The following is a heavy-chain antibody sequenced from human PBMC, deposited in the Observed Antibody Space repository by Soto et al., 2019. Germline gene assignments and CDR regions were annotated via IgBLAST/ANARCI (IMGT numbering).Heavy chain of an antibody. D-gene: IGHD2-21*02. V-gene: IGHV1-69*13. CDR1: GGTFSSYA. Sequence: SVKVSCKASGGTFSSYAISWVRQAPGQGLEWMGGIIPIFGTANYAQKFQGRVTITADESTSTAYMELSSLRSEDTAVYYCASLQGHPVSGGLLSPPDYYYGMDVWGQGTTVTVSS. CDR3: ASLQGHPVSGGLLSPPDYYYGMDV. J-gene: IGHJ6*02. CDR2: IIPIFGTA.